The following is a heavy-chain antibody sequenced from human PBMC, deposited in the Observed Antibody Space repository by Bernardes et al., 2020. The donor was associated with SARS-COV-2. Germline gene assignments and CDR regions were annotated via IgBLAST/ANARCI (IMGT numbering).Heavy chain of an antibody. CDR3: ARGGDIVVVPAVNWFDP. D-gene: IGHD2-2*01. CDR2: IYHSGIT. J-gene: IGHJ5*02. CDR1: GYSISSGYY. Sequence: SETLSLTCAVSGYSISSGYYCGWLRQPPGKGLEWIGSIYHSGITYYNPSLKSRVTISVDTSKNQLSLKLSSVTAADTAVYYCARGGDIVVVPAVNWFDPWGQGTLVTVSS. V-gene: IGHV4-38-2*01.